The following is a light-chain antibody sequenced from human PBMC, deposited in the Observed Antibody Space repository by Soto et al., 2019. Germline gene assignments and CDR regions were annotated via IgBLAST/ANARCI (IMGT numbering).Light chain of an antibody. CDR2: EVS. Sequence: QSALTQPASLSGSPGQSITISCTGTSSDVGGYNYVSWYQQHPGKAPKLMMYEVSNRPSGVSNRFSGSKSGNTASLTISGLQAEYEADYYCSSYTSSSPYVFGTGPKLTVL. CDR1: SSDVGGYNY. J-gene: IGLJ1*01. CDR3: SSYTSSSPYV. V-gene: IGLV2-14*01.